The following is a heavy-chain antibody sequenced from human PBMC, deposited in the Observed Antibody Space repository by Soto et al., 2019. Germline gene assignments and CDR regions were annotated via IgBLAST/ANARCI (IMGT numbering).Heavy chain of an antibody. CDR1: GFTFSDEW. J-gene: IGHJ3*01. Sequence: EVQLVGSGGVLIKAGGSLTLSCAASGFTFSDEWMNWVRQPPGKGLEWVGRIKNKPNGETRDYAAPVKGRFTISRDDSESRLYLQMNNLKTDDTAVYYCTRGNYGAFHHWGQGTLVTVSS. CDR2: IKNKPNGETR. V-gene: IGHV3-15*07. CDR3: TRGNYGAFHH. D-gene: IGHD1-7*01.